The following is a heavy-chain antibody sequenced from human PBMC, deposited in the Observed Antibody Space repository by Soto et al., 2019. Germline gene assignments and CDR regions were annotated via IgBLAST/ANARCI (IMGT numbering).Heavy chain of an antibody. CDR3: ARDATDYYDRSGYSGIDY. CDR2: MYTSGST. CDR1: GDSISSYY. J-gene: IGHJ4*02. D-gene: IGHD3-22*01. V-gene: IGHV4-4*07. Sequence: QVQLQESGPGLVKPSETLSLTCTVSGDSISSYYWNWIRQPAGKGLEWIGRMYTSGSTNYNPSLKSRVIMSVDTSKNQFSLKLSSVTAADTAVYYCARDATDYYDRSGYSGIDYWGQGTLVTVSS.